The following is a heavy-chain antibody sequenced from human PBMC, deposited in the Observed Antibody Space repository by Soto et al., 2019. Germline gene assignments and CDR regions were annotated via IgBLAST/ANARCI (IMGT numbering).Heavy chain of an antibody. J-gene: IGHJ4*02. CDR3: AREGLYGDYVGY. V-gene: IGHV4-30-2*01. Sequence: SETLSLTCAVSGGSISSGGYSWSWIRQPPGKGLEWIGYIYHSGSTYYNPSLKSRVTISVDRSKNQFSLKLSSVTAADTAVYYCAREGLYGDYVGYWGQGTLVTVSS. CDR2: IYHSGST. D-gene: IGHD4-17*01. CDR1: GGSISSGGYS.